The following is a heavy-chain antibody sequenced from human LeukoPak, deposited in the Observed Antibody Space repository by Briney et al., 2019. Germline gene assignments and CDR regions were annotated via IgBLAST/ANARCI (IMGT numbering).Heavy chain of an antibody. CDR3: ARDPVSGSYQGGYFDY. J-gene: IGHJ4*02. D-gene: IGHD1-26*01. CDR1: GYTFTSYY. Sequence: ASVKVSCKASGYTFTSYYMHWVRQAPGQGLEWMGIINPSGGSTSYAQKFQGRVTMTRDTSTSTVYMELSSLRSEDTAVYYCARDPVSGSYQGGYFDYWGQGTLVTVSS. V-gene: IGHV1-46*01. CDR2: INPSGGST.